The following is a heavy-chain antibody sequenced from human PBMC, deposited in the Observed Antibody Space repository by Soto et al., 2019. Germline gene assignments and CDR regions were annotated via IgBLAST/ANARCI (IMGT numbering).Heavy chain of an antibody. CDR2: TRNKANNYTT. J-gene: IGHJ4*02. Sequence: GGSLSLSCAASGFTFSDHYMDWVRQAPGKGLEWVGRTRNKANNYTTKYAASVKGRFTISRDDSKNSLYLQMNSLKTDDTAVYYCARGIVGTGYFDYWGQGTPVTVSS. D-gene: IGHD5-12*01. CDR1: GFTFSDHY. V-gene: IGHV3-72*01. CDR3: ARGIVGTGYFDY.